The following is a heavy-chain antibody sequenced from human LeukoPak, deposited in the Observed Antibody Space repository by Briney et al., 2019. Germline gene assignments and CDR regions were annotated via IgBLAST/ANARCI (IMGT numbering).Heavy chain of an antibody. CDR2: ICAYIGNT. D-gene: IGHD2-2*01. V-gene: IGHV1-18*01. Sequence: ASLKVSCKASGYTFTSYGISWVRQAPGQGLEWMGWICAYIGNTNYAQKLQGSVTLTTDTSTSTAYMELRSLRSDDTAVYYCARGLQVVPAAAGSLFDYWGQGTLVTVSS. CDR3: ARGLQVVPAAAGSLFDY. J-gene: IGHJ4*02. CDR1: GYTFTSYG.